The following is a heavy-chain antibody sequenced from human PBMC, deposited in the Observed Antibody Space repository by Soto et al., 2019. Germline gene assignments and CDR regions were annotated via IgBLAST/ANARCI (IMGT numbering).Heavy chain of an antibody. Sequence: QITLKESGPTLVKPTQTLTLTCAFSGFSLRTSGVGVGWIRQPPGKALEWLALIYWDGYKHYSPSLKSRLTITEDPSKNPVVLTMTNMDPVDTATYYCAHKGGGDRILDYWGQGTLVTVSS. D-gene: IGHD3-16*01. CDR2: IYWDGYK. V-gene: IGHV2-5*02. J-gene: IGHJ4*02. CDR3: AHKGGGDRILDY. CDR1: GFSLRTSGVG.